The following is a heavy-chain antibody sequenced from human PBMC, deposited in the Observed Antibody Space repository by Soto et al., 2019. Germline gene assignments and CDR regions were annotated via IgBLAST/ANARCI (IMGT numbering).Heavy chain of an antibody. D-gene: IGHD3-9*01. CDR1: GGSISSGGYS. Sequence: PSETLSLTCAVSGGSISSGGYSWSWIRQPPGKGLEWIGYIYHSGSTYYNPSLKSRVTISVDTSKNQFSLKLSSVTAADTAVYYCARDLRYFGWFDPWGQGTLVTVSS. J-gene: IGHJ5*02. CDR3: ARDLRYFGWFDP. CDR2: IYHSGST. V-gene: IGHV4-30-2*05.